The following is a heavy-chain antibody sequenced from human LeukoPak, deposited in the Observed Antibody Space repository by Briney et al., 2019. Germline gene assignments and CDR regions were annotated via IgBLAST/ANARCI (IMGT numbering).Heavy chain of an antibody. D-gene: IGHD3-9*01. Sequence: SETLSLTCTVSGGSISSYYWSWIRQPPGKELECIGYIYYSGGTNYNPSLKSRVTISVDTSKNQFSLKLSSVTAADTAVYYCARSNILTGYYSSGWYNYWGQGTLVTVSS. CDR3: ARSNILTGYYSSGWYNY. V-gene: IGHV4-59*01. CDR2: IYYSGGT. J-gene: IGHJ4*02. CDR1: GGSISSYY.